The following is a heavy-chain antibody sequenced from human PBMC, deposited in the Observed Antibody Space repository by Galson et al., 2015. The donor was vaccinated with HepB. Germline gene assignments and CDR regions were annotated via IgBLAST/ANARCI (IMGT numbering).Heavy chain of an antibody. CDR3: ARGALVVVVGATQNNWFDP. D-gene: IGHD2-15*01. CDR1: GYTFSSYP. J-gene: IGHJ5*02. Sequence: SVKVSCKASGYTFSSYPITWVRQAPGQGLEWMGWISAYNRDTNYAQKFQGRVTMTTDTSTSTAYMELRSLRSDDTAVYFCARGALVVVVGATQNNWFDPWAREPWSPSPQ. CDR2: ISAYNRDT. V-gene: IGHV1-18*01.